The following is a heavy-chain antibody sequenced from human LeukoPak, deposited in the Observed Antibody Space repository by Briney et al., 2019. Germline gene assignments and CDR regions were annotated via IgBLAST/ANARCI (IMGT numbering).Heavy chain of an antibody. J-gene: IGHJ3*02. Sequence: GGSLRLSCAASGFTFSSYSMNWVRQAPGKELEWVSAISGSGGSTYYADSVKGRFTISRDNSKNTLYLQMNSLRAEDTAVYYCAKLPSAFDAFDIWGQGTMVTVSS. CDR3: AKLPSAFDAFDI. CDR1: GFTFSSYS. CDR2: ISGSGGST. V-gene: IGHV3-23*01.